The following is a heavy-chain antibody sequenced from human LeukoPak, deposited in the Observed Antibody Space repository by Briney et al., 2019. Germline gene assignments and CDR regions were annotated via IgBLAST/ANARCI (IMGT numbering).Heavy chain of an antibody. J-gene: IGHJ6*03. CDR1: GGSSSGYY. CDR3: ARDRRYCSSTSCPGGYYYMDV. D-gene: IGHD2-2*01. CDR2: INHSGST. V-gene: IGHV4-34*01. Sequence: SETLSLTCAVYGGSSSGYYWSWIRQPPGKGLEWIGEINHSGSTNYNPSLKSRVTISVDTSKNQFSLKLSSVTAADTAVYYCARDRRYCSSTSCPGGYYYMDVWGKGTTVTVSS.